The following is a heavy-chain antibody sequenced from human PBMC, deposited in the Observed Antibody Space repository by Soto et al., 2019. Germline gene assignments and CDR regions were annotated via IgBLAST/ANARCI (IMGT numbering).Heavy chain of an antibody. D-gene: IGHD1-26*01. CDR1: GRTFSSYA. J-gene: IGHJ5*02. CDR3: AREVGATINWFDP. V-gene: IGHV1-69*13. CDR2: IIPIFGTA. Sequence: ASVKFSCKASGRTFSSYATIWVRQAPGQGLEWMGGIIPIFGTANYAQKFQGRVTITADESTSTAYMELSSLRYEDTAVYYCAREVGATINWFDPWGQGTLVTVSS.